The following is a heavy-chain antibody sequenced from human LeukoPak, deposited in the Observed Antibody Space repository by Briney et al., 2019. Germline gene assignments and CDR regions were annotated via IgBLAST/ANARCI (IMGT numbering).Heavy chain of an antibody. CDR2: VGISSGNT. Sequence: GGSLRPSCAASGFTLSDYSMNSVSQAPGNWLEWISYVGISSGNTKYADSVKGRFTISGDSAKNSVFLLMNNLRVDDTAVYYCARDHRYAFDNWGQGTLVTVSS. V-gene: IGHV3-48*04. D-gene: IGHD5-12*01. CDR3: ARDHRYAFDN. CDR1: GFTLSDYS. J-gene: IGHJ4*02.